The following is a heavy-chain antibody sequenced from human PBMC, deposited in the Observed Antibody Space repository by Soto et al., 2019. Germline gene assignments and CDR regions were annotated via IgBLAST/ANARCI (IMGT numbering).Heavy chain of an antibody. V-gene: IGHV3-30-3*01. CDR2: ISYDGSNK. Sequence: QVQLVESGGGVVQPGRSLRLSCAASGFTFSSYAMHWVRQAPGKGLEWVAVISYDGSNKYYADSVKGRFTISRDNSKNTLYLQMNSLRAEDTAVYYCNCPGRLHLYFDYWGQGTLVTVSS. D-gene: IGHD4-4*01. CDR3: NCPGRLHLYFDY. CDR1: GFTFSSYA. J-gene: IGHJ4*02.